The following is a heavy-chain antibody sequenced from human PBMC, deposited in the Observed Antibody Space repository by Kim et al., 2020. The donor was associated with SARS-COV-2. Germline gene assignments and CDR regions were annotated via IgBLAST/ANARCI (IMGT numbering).Heavy chain of an antibody. Sequence: GGSLRLSCEASGFTFSDFYVSWIRQAPGKGLEWVSYISSSSSYTNYADSVKGRFTISRDNAKNSVYLQMNSLRGEDTAVYYCARDRSVVPTNWFDPWGQGTLVTVSS. D-gene: IGHD1-1*01. V-gene: IGHV3-11*05. CDR3: ARDRSVVPTNWFDP. CDR2: ISSSSSYT. J-gene: IGHJ5*02. CDR1: GFTFSDFY.